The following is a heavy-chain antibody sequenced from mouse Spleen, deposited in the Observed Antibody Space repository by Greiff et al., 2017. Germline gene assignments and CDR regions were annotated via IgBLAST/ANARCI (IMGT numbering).Heavy chain of an antibody. Sequence: EVQGVESGPVLVKPGASVKMSCKASGYTFTDYYMNWVKQSHGKSLEWIGVINPYNGGTSYNQKFKGKATLTVDKSSSTAYMELNSLTSEDSAVYYCARYYYPWSPDYWGQGTTLTVSS. D-gene: IGHD1-1*01. V-gene: IGHV1-19*01. CDR1: GYTFTDYY. CDR3: ARYYYPWSPDY. CDR2: INPYNGGT. J-gene: IGHJ2*01.